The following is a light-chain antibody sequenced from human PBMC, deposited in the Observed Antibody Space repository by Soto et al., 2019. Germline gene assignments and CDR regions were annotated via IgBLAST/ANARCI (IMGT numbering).Light chain of an antibody. CDR1: QSVSSSY. CDR2: DAS. Sequence: EIVLTQSPGTLSLSPGERATLCCRSCQSVSSSYLAWYQQKPGLAPRLLIYDASSRATGIPDRFSGSGSGTDFTLTISRLEPEDFAVYYCQQYGSSPPWTFGQGTKVDIK. CDR3: QQYGSSPPWT. V-gene: IGKV3D-20*01. J-gene: IGKJ1*01.